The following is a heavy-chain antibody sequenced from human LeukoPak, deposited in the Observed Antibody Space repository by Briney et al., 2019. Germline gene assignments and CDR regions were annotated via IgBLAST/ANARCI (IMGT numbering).Heavy chain of an antibody. D-gene: IGHD3-16*01. V-gene: IGHV1-69*04. Sequence: SVKVSCKASGGTFSSYAISWVRQAPGQGLEWMGRINPILGIANYAQKFQGRVTITADKSTSTAYTELSSLRSEDTAVYYCARDASRWFDPWGQGTLVTVSS. J-gene: IGHJ5*02. CDR3: ARDASRWFDP. CDR1: GGTFSSYA. CDR2: INPILGIA.